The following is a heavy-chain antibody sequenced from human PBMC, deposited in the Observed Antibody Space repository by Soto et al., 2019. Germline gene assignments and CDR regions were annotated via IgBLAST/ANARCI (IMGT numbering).Heavy chain of an antibody. Sequence: EVQLVESGGGLVQPGGSLRLVCSGSGFTFSGNGINWVRQAPGKGLELVSFISNSGGGTICYAESVKGRFTISRDDAKNSVYLQMNSLRAEDTALYYCARDVGYCSGGSCYAWFDPWGQGTLVIVSS. V-gene: IGHV3-48*01. J-gene: IGHJ5*02. D-gene: IGHD2-15*01. CDR1: GFTFSGNG. CDR3: ARDVGYCSGGSCYAWFDP. CDR2: ISNSGGGTI.